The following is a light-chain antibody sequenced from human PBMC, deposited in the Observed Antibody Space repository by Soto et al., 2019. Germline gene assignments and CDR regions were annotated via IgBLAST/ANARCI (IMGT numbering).Light chain of an antibody. CDR2: AAS. Sequence: QMTQSPSSLSASVEDRVIITCRASQSISNHLNWYQQKPGKAPKLLIFAASSLQSGVPSRFSGSRSGPDFTLTISSLQPEDFATYYCQQSYSSPPTFGQGTKVDIK. CDR3: QQSYSSPPT. J-gene: IGKJ1*01. V-gene: IGKV1-39*01. CDR1: QSISNH.